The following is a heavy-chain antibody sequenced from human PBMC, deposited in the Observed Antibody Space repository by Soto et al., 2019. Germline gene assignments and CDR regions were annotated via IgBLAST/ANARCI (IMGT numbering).Heavy chain of an antibody. CDR3: ARDTSSWSSSWYVIDY. Sequence: PSETLSLTCTVSGGSISSYYWSWIRQPPGKGLEWIGYIYYSGSTNYNPSLKSRVTISVDTSKNQFSLKLSSVTAADTAVYYCARDTSSWSSSWYVIDYWGQGTLVTVSS. D-gene: IGHD6-13*01. V-gene: IGHV4-59*01. J-gene: IGHJ4*02. CDR1: GGSISSYY. CDR2: IYYSGST.